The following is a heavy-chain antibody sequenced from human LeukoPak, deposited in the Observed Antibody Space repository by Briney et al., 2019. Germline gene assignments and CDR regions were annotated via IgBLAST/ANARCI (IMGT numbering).Heavy chain of an antibody. CDR1: GFTFSSYE. CDR2: ISSSGSTI. Sequence: GGSLRLSCAASGFTFSSYEMNWVRQAPGKGLEWVSYISSSGSTIYYADSVKGRFTISRDNAKNSLYLQRNSLRAEDTAVYYCARSGYCSSTSCYEGNFDYWGQGTLVTVSS. V-gene: IGHV3-48*03. D-gene: IGHD2-2*01. J-gene: IGHJ4*02. CDR3: ARSGYCSSTSCYEGNFDY.